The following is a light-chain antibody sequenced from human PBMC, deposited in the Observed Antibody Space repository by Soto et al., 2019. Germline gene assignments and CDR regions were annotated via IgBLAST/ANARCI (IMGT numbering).Light chain of an antibody. CDR2: GAS. CDR1: QSVSSN. CDR3: QQRNTWPPIT. Sequence: EIVVTQSPVTLSLSPVERATLSCRASQSVSSNLAWYQQKPGQAPRLLIYGASTRVTGIPARFSGSGSGTEFTLTISSLQSEDFAVYYCQQRNTWPPITFGQGTRLEIK. J-gene: IGKJ5*01. V-gene: IGKV3-15*01.